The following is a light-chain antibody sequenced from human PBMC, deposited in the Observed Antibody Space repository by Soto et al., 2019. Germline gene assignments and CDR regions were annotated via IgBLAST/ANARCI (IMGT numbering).Light chain of an antibody. Sequence: EIVMTQSPATLSVSPGERVTLPCRASQSVSTRLAWYQHKPGQSPRLLISGATTGAPGIPARFSGSGSGTDFTLTISSLQSEDFAVYYCQQYNHWWTFGQGTKVDIK. CDR3: QQYNHWWT. J-gene: IGKJ1*01. CDR2: GAT. CDR1: QSVSTR. V-gene: IGKV3D-15*01.